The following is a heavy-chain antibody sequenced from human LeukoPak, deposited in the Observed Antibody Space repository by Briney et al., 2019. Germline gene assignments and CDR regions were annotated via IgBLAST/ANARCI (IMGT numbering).Heavy chain of an antibody. CDR3: ARDVFLSAFDI. CDR2: IYYSGST. V-gene: IGHV4-59*12. CDR1: GGSISGYY. J-gene: IGHJ3*02. Sequence: PTETLSLTCTVSGGSISGYYWSWIRQPPGKGLEWIGYIYYSGSTNYNPSLKSRVTISVDTSKNQFSLKVSSVTAADTAVYYCARDVFLSAFDIWGQGTMVTVSS. D-gene: IGHD3-3*01.